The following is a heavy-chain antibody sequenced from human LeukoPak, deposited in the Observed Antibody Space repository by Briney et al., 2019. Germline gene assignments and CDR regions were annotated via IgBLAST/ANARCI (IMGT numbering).Heavy chain of an antibody. J-gene: IGHJ4*02. CDR1: GGSISSSSHY. Sequence: SETLSLTCTVSGGSISSSSHYWGWIRQPPGKGLEWIGSIYYSGSTYYNPSFKSRVTISVDTSKNQFSLKLSSVTAADTAVYYCARLPKGWNYENWGQGTLVTVSS. CDR2: IYYSGST. V-gene: IGHV4-39*01. D-gene: IGHD1-7*01. CDR3: ARLPKGWNYEN.